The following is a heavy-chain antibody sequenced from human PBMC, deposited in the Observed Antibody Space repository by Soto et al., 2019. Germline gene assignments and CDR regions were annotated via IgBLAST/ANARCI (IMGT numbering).Heavy chain of an antibody. V-gene: IGHV3-49*03. D-gene: IGHD2-15*01. CDR3: TRDSDCSGGSCYGCFFDY. CDR2: IRSKAYGGTT. J-gene: IGHJ4*02. Sequence: GGSLRLSCTASGFTFGDYAMSWFRQAPGKGLEWVGFIRSKAYGGTTEYAASVKGRFTISRDDSKSIAYLQMNSLKTEDTAVYYCTRDSDCSGGSCYGCFFDYWGQGTLVTVSS. CDR1: GFTFGDYA.